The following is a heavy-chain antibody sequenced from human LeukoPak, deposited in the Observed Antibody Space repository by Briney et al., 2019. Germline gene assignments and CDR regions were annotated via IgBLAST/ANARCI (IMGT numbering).Heavy chain of an antibody. Sequence: ASVKVSCEASGGTFSSYAISWVRQAPGQGLEWMGGIIPIFGTANYAQKFQGRVTITADESTSTAYMELSSLRSEDTAVYYCARDCSSTSCYSYFDYWGQGTLVTVSS. D-gene: IGHD2-2*01. CDR1: GGTFSSYA. J-gene: IGHJ4*02. CDR2: IIPIFGTA. CDR3: ARDCSSTSCYSYFDY. V-gene: IGHV1-69*13.